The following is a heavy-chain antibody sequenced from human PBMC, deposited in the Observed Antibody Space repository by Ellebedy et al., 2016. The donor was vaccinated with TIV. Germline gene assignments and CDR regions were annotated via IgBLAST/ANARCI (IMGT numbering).Heavy chain of an antibody. D-gene: IGHD1-26*01. J-gene: IGHJ4*02. CDR3: ARDTRLIVGATPFPGSVLRLRHRYFDY. V-gene: IGHV4-4*02. CDR2: VYHSGST. CDR1: GGSISSDNW. Sequence: MPSETLSLTCDVSGGSISSDNWWSWVRQPPGKGLEWIGEVYHSGSTNYNPSLKSRVTISVDRSKNQLSLNLTSVTAADTAVYYCARDTRLIVGATPFPGSVLRLRHRYFDYWGQGTLVTVSS.